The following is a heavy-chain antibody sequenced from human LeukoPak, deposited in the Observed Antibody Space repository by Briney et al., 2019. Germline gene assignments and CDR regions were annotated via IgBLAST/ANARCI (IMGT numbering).Heavy chain of an antibody. J-gene: IGHJ3*02. D-gene: IGHD5-24*01. CDR1: GYTFTGYY. CDR3: AGGRRAFDI. Sequence: ASVTVSFKASGYTFTGYYMHWVRQAPGQGREWLGWINPNSGGTNYAQKFQGRVTMTRDTSISTAYMELSRLRSDDTAVYYCAGGRRAFDIWGQGKMVTVSS. CDR2: INPNSGGT. V-gene: IGHV1-2*02.